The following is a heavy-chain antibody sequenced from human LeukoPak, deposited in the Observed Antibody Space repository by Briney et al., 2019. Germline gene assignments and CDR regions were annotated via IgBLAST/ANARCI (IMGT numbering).Heavy chain of an antibody. CDR2: MNPNSGNT. V-gene: IGHV1-8*01. CDR3: ARDPQGMYYYDSSGDAFDI. Sequence: ASVKVSCKASGYTFTSYDINWVRQATGQGLEWMGWMNPNSGNTGYAQKFQGRVTMTRNTSISTAYMELSSLRSEDTAVYYCARDPQGMYYYDSSGDAFDIWGQGTMVTVSS. J-gene: IGHJ3*02. D-gene: IGHD3-22*01. CDR1: GYTFTSYD.